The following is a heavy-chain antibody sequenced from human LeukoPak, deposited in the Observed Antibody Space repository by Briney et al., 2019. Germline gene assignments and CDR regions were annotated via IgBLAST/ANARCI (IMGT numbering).Heavy chain of an antibody. D-gene: IGHD1-1*01. CDR1: GYTLTELS. V-gene: IGHV1-24*01. J-gene: IGHJ4*02. CDR2: LDPEDGET. CDR3: ATEELERGWAYFDY. Sequence: ASVKVSCKVSGYTLTELSMHWVRQAPGKGLEWMGGLDPEDGETIYAQKFQGRVTMTEDTSTDTACMELSSLRSGDTAVYYCATEELERGWAYFDYWGQGTLVTVSS.